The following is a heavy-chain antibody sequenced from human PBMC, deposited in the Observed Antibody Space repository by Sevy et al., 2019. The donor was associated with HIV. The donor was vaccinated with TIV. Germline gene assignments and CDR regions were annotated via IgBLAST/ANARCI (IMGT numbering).Heavy chain of an antibody. Sequence: GGSLRLSCAASGFTFSSYAMHWVRQAPGKGLEWVAVISDDGSNKYYADSVKGRFTISRDNSKNTLYLQMNSLRAEDTAVYYCERDPSGSYLLSNWGQGTLVTVSS. D-gene: IGHD1-26*01. V-gene: IGHV3-30-3*01. CDR2: ISDDGSNK. CDR1: GFTFSSYA. CDR3: ERDPSGSYLLSN. J-gene: IGHJ4*02.